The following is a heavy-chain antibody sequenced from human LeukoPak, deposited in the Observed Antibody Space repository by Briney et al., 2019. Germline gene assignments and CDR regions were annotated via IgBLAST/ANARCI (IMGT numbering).Heavy chain of an antibody. CDR1: GGSSSGYY. CDR3: ARDRNYYDSSGHLGAFDI. Sequence: SETLTLTCAVYGGSSSGYYWSWIRQPPGKGLEWIGEINHSGSTNYNPSLKSRVTISVDTSKNQFALKLSSVTAADTAVYYCARDRNYYDSSGHLGAFDIWGQGTMVTVSS. J-gene: IGHJ3*02. CDR2: INHSGST. V-gene: IGHV4-34*01. D-gene: IGHD3-22*01.